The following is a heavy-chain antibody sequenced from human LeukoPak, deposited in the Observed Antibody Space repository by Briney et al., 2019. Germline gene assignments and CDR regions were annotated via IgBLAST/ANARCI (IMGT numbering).Heavy chain of an antibody. Sequence: GGSLRLSCSASGFTFSSYAMHWVRQAPGKGLEYVSAISSNGGSTYYADSVKGRFTISRDNSKNTLYLQMSSLRAEDTAVYYCVKDFGESSGSYSMILDYWGQGTPVTVSS. CDR1: GFTFSSYA. J-gene: IGHJ4*02. D-gene: IGHD3-10*01. CDR3: VKDFGESSGSYSMILDY. CDR2: ISSNGGST. V-gene: IGHV3-64D*06.